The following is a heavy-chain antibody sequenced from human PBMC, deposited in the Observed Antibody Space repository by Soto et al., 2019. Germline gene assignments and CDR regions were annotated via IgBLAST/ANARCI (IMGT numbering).Heavy chain of an antibody. CDR1: GGSFSDTY. CDR2: INHNTNT. Sequence: QVHLQQWGAGLLKPSETLSLTCAVYGGSFSDTYWNWFRQPPGKGLEWIGEINHNTNTIYNPSLTSRVTISVETSKNHFSLSLTSVTAAYTAVYYCARGVRLFRGIVDPWCQGALVTVSS. CDR3: ARGVRLFRGIVDP. V-gene: IGHV4-34*01. D-gene: IGHD2-15*01. J-gene: IGHJ5*02.